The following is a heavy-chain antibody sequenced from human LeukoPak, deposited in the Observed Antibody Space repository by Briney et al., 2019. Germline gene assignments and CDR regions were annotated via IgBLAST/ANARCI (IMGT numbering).Heavy chain of an antibody. J-gene: IGHJ4*02. V-gene: IGHV3-11*03. Sequence: PGGSLRLSCAASGFTFSDYYLSWIRQPPGKGLEWVSYISPGSSFTNYADSVKDRFTISRDNAKNSVYLQMNSLRAADTAVYCCARFGSGSHGVLDYWGQGTLVTVSS. CDR1: GFTFSDYY. CDR2: ISPGSSFT. D-gene: IGHD3-10*01. CDR3: ARFGSGSHGVLDY.